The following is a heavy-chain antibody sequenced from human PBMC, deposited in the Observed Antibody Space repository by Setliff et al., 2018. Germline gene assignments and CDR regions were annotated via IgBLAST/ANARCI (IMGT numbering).Heavy chain of an antibody. J-gene: IGHJ4*02. CDR3: ARDSGQSRNYNFWSGQLDY. V-gene: IGHV3-30*01. CDR2: TSYDGINQ. Sequence: HPGGSLRLSCAASGFAFRTHPMHWVRQAPGKGLEWLAVTSYDGINQYYADSVQGRFTIFRDNSKNTLYLQMNSLRGEDTAVYYCARDSGQSRNYNFWSGQLDYWGQGTLVTVS. D-gene: IGHD3-3*01. CDR1: GFAFRTHP.